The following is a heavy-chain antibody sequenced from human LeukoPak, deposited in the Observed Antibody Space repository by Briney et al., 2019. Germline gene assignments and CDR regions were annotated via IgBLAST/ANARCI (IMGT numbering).Heavy chain of an antibody. CDR1: GGSISSSSYY. J-gene: IGHJ3*02. V-gene: IGHV4-39*07. CDR3: ASKHLWSDGFDI. D-gene: IGHD3-10*01. CDR2: IYYSGST. Sequence: PSETLSLTCTVSGGSISSSSYYWGWIRQPPGKGLEWIGSIYYSGSTYYSPSLKSRVTISVDTSKNQFSLRLSSVTAADTAVYYCASKHLWSDGFDIWGQGTMVTVSS.